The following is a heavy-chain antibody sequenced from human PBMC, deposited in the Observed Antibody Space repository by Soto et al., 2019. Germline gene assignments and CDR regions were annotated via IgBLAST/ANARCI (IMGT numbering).Heavy chain of an antibody. Sequence: QVHLVQSGPEVKEPGASVRVSCKASGYTFNSAGLAWVRQAPGQGLEWMGWISVDNGDTKYAQKCQSRVTMPTHTSTTTAYIDMRGLKSDDTAVFSGASVQSLGYCRSASCYDVFDHWGQGTLVTVSS. V-gene: IGHV1-18*01. CDR2: ISVDNGDT. CDR1: GYTFNSAG. D-gene: IGHD2-2*01. CDR3: ASVQSLGYCRSASCYDVFDH. J-gene: IGHJ4*02.